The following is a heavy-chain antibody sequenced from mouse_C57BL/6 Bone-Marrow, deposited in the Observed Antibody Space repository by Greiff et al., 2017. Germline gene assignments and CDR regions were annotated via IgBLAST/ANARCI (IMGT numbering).Heavy chain of an antibody. CDR3: AKERDDGYHIWYFDV. J-gene: IGHJ1*03. Sequence: VQRVESGPGLVQPSQSLSITCTVSGFSLTSYGVHWVRQSPGKGLEWLGVIWRGGSTDYNAAFMSRLSITKDNSKSQVFFKMNSLQADDTAIYYCAKERDDGYHIWYFDVWGTGTTVTVSS. CDR1: GFSLTSYG. CDR2: IWRGGST. D-gene: IGHD2-3*01. V-gene: IGHV2-5*01.